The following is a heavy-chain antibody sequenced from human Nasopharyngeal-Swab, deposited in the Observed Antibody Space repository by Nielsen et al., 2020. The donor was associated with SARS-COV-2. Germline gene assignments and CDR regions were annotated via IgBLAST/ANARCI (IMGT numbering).Heavy chain of an antibody. J-gene: IGHJ4*02. Sequence: SQTLSLTCAVYGGSFTTYSWIWIRHPPGKGLEWIGKINHIGSTNYNTYNPSLNSRVTISLSTSKNQFSLTLTSVTAADTAFYFCARGRYYGDYGYWGQGALVTVSS. CDR3: ARGRYYGDYGY. CDR2: INHIGST. D-gene: IGHD4-17*01. CDR1: GGSFTTYS. V-gene: IGHV4-34*01.